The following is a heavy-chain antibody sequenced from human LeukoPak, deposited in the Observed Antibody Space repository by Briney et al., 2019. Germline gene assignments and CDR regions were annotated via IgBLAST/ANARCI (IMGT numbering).Heavy chain of an antibody. CDR3: ASVDSSGWSYDAFDI. Sequence: SETLSLTCTVSGGSISSYYWSWIRQPAGKGLEWIGRIYTSGSTNYNPSLKSRVTISVDTSKNQFSLKLSSVTAADTAVYYCASVDSSGWSYDAFDIWGQGTMVTVSS. CDR1: GGSISSYY. J-gene: IGHJ3*02. CDR2: IYTSGST. V-gene: IGHV4-4*07. D-gene: IGHD6-19*01.